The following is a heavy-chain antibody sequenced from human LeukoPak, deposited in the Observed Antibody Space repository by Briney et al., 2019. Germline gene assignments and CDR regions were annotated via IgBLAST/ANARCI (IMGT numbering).Heavy chain of an antibody. J-gene: IGHJ4*02. CDR2: IYYSGST. V-gene: IGHV4-59*08. Sequence: SETLSLTCTVSGGSISSYYWSWIRQPPGKGLEWIGYIYYSGSTNYNPSLKSRVTISVDTSKNQFSLKLSSVTAADTAVYYCAGINYSSGWYEAYYLDYWGQGTLVTVSS. CDR1: GGSISSYY. D-gene: IGHD6-19*01. CDR3: AGINYSSGWYEAYYLDY.